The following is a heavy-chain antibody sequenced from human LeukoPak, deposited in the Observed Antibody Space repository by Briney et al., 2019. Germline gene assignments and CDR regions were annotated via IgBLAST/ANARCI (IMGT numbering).Heavy chain of an antibody. Sequence: GGSLTLSCATSGFTFSSNAMSWVRQAPGKGLEWVSAISGSGGSTYYADSVKGRFTISRDNSKNTLYLQMNSLRAEDTAVYYCARGPDPYYDILTGYAWGQGTLVTVSS. D-gene: IGHD3-9*01. CDR3: ARGPDPYYDILTGYA. J-gene: IGHJ5*02. CDR2: ISGSGGST. V-gene: IGHV3-23*01. CDR1: GFTFSSNA.